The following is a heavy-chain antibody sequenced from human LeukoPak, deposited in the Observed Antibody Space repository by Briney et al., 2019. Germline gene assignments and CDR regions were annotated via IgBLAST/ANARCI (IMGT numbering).Heavy chain of an antibody. CDR2: SRSKANSYAT. Sequence: GGSLRLSCAASGFTFSGSAMHWVRQASGKGLEWVGRSRSKANSYATAYAASVKGRFTISRDDSKNTAYLQMNSLKTEDTAVYYCTAVGRILTGYQDAFDIWGQGTMVTVSS. CDR3: TAVGRILTGYQDAFDI. V-gene: IGHV3-73*01. D-gene: IGHD3-9*01. CDR1: GFTFSGSA. J-gene: IGHJ3*02.